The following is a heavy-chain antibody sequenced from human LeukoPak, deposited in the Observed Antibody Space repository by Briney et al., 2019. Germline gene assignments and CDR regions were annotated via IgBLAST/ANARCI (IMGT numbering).Heavy chain of an antibody. J-gene: IGHJ4*02. CDR1: GYTFTDYY. V-gene: IGHV1-2*02. D-gene: IGHD6-19*01. CDR2: INPNSGGT. Sequence: ASVKVSCKASGYTFTDYYMHWVRQAPGQGLEWMGWINPNSGGTNYTQKFQGRVTMTRDTSISTTFMELSRLRSDDTAVFYCARDGGAVALDYWAREPWSPSPQ. CDR3: ARDGGAVALDY.